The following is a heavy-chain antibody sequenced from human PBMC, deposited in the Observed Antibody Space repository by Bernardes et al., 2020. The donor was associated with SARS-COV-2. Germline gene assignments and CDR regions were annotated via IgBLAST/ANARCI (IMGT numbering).Heavy chain of an antibody. D-gene: IGHD2-2*01. CDR2: INHSGST. V-gene: IGHV4-34*01. CDR1: GGSFSGYY. CDR3: ARGRGVPAAKLRNWFDP. J-gene: IGHJ5*02. Sequence: SETLSLTCAVYGGSFSGYYWSWIRQPPGKGLEWIGEINHSGSTNYNPSLKSRVTISVDTSKNQFSLKLSSVTAADTAVYYCARGRGVPAAKLRNWFDPWGQGTLVTVSS.